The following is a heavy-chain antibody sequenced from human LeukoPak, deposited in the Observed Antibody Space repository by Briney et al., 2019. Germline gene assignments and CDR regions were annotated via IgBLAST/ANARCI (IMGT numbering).Heavy chain of an antibody. D-gene: IGHD3-10*01. CDR1: GFTLSSYW. Sequence: GGSLRLSCAASGFTLSSYWMNWVRQAPGKGLEWVSYISSSGSTIYYADSVKGRFTISRDNAKNSLYLQMNSLRAEDTAVYYCARDLYGSGSFDYWGQGTLVTVSS. V-gene: IGHV3-48*04. CDR2: ISSSGSTI. CDR3: ARDLYGSGSFDY. J-gene: IGHJ4*02.